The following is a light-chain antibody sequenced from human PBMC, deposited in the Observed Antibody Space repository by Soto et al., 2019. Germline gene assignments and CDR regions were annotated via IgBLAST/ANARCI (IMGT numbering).Light chain of an antibody. CDR3: QQYNSWPLT. V-gene: IGKV3-15*01. J-gene: IGKJ4*01. Sequence: EIVMTQSPATLSMSPGERATLSCRASQSISSNLAWYQQKPGQAPRLLIYGASTRATGVPARFSGSGSGTEFTHSISSLQSEHFAVYYCQQYNSWPLTFGGGTKVEIK. CDR1: QSISSN. CDR2: GAS.